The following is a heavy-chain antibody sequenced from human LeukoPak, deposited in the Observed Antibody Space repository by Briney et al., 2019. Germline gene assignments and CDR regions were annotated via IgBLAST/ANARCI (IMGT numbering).Heavy chain of an antibody. CDR3: ARDMVRGGGMDV. D-gene: IGHD3-10*01. V-gene: IGHV1-2*04. J-gene: IGHJ6*02. CDR1: GYTFTSYD. CDR2: INPNSGGT. Sequence: ASVKVSCKASGYTFTSYDINWVRQAPGQGLEWMGWINPNSGGTNYAQKFQGWVTMTRDTSISTAYMELSRLRSDDTAVYYCARDMVRGGGMDVWGQGTTVTVSS.